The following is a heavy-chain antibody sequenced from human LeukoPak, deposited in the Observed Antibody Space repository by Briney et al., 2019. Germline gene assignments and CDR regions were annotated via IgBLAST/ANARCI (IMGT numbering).Heavy chain of an antibody. J-gene: IGHJ4*02. V-gene: IGHV3-9*03. CDR3: AKGHHDFWSGWVY. D-gene: IGHD3-3*01. CDR1: GFTFDDYA. CDR2: ISWNSGSI. Sequence: GGSLRLSCGASGFTFDDYAMHWVRQAPGKGQEWVSGISWNSGSIGYADSVKGRFTISRDNAKNSLYLQMNSLRAEDMALYYCAKGHHDFWSGWVYWGQGTLVTVSS.